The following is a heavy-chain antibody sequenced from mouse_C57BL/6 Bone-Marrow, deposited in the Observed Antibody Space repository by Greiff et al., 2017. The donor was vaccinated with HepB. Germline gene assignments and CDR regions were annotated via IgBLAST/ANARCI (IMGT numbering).Heavy chain of an antibody. Sequence: VQLQESGAELARPGASVKLSCKASGYTFTSYGISWVKQRTGQGLEWIGEIYPRSGNTYYNEKFKGKATLTADKSSSTAYMELRSLTSEDSAVYFCARGGYYGSSSAWFAYWGQGTLVTVSA. J-gene: IGHJ3*01. CDR3: ARGGYYGSSSAWFAY. D-gene: IGHD1-1*01. V-gene: IGHV1-81*01. CDR2: IYPRSGNT. CDR1: GYTFTSYG.